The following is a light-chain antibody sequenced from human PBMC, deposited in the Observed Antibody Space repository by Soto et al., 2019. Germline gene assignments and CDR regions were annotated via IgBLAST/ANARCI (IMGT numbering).Light chain of an antibody. CDR2: GNS. CDR3: QSYDSTLSASYV. V-gene: IGLV1-40*01. J-gene: IGLJ1*01. CDR1: SSNIGANYD. Sequence: QSVLTQPPSVSGAPGQRVTISCTGSSSNIGANYDVHWYQQRPGTAPKLLIFGNSNRPSGVPDRFSGSKYGTSASLAITGLQAEDEGDYYRQSYDSTLSASYVFGTGTKVTVL.